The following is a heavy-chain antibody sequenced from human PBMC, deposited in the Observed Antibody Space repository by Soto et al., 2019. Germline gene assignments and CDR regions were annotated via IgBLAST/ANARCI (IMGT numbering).Heavy chain of an antibody. J-gene: IGHJ4*02. Sequence: PGGSLRLSCAASGFSFSIYEMNWVRQAPGKGLEWVPYISSSGINIHYADSVKGRFTISRDNAKNSLYLQMNNLRAEDTAVYYCARDHPNRNYGTCFDYWGQGTLVTVSS. D-gene: IGHD1-7*01. CDR2: ISSSGINI. V-gene: IGHV3-48*03. CDR3: ARDHPNRNYGTCFDY. CDR1: GFSFSIYE.